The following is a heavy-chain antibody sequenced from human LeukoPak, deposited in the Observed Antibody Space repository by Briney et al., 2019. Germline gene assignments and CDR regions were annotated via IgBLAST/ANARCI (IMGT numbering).Heavy chain of an antibody. Sequence: ASVKVSCKASGYTFTSYYLHWVRQAPGQGLEWMGIINPSGGSTSYAQKFQGRVTMTRDTSTSTVYMELSSLRSEDTAVYYCARRLWAYCGGDCYAQFFDPWGQGTLVTVSS. CDR3: ARRLWAYCGGDCYAQFFDP. J-gene: IGHJ5*02. CDR2: INPSGGST. V-gene: IGHV1-46*01. CDR1: GYTFTSYY. D-gene: IGHD2-21*02.